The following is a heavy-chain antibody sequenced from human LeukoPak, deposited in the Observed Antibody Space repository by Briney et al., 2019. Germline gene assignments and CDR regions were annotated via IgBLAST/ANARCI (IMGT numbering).Heavy chain of an antibody. D-gene: IGHD3-10*01. V-gene: IGHV3-64*01. CDR3: AGKVSGSYSLAGGKLVDY. Sequence: GGSLRLSCAASGFTFSSYAMHWVRQAPGKGLEYVSAISSNGGSTYYANSVKGRFTISRDNSKNTLYLQMGSLRAEDMAVYYCAGKVSGSYSLAGGKLVDYWGQGTLVTVSS. J-gene: IGHJ4*02. CDR2: ISSNGGST. CDR1: GFTFSSYA.